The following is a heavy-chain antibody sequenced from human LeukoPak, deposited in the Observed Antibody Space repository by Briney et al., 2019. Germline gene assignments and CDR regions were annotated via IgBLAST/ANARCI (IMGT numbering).Heavy chain of an antibody. D-gene: IGHD3-16*01. CDR3: ARGWYYDNAWGSPP. CDR1: GFTFSRYE. Sequence: SGGPLRLSCAASGFTFSRYEMNWVRQAPGKGLEWASYIGISGSPIYYADSVKGRFTISRDNAKNSLFLQMISLRAEDTAVYYCARGWYYDNAWGSPPWGQGTLVTVSS. V-gene: IGHV3-48*03. J-gene: IGHJ5*02. CDR2: IGISGSPI.